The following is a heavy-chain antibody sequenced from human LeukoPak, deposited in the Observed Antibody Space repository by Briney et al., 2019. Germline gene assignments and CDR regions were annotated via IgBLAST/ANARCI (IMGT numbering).Heavy chain of an antibody. CDR2: IIPIFGTA. Sequence: SVKVSCKASGYTFTSYYMHWVRQAPGQGLEWMGRIIPIFGTANYAQKFQGRVTITTDESTSTAYMELSSLRSEDTAVYYCARGGEASNWFDPWGQGTLVTVSS. V-gene: IGHV1-69*05. D-gene: IGHD3-16*01. CDR1: GYTFTSYY. J-gene: IGHJ5*02. CDR3: ARGGEASNWFDP.